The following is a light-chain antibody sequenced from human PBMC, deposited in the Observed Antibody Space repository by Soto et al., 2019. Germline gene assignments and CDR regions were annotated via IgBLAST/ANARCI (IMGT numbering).Light chain of an antibody. CDR1: SGSIASNY. CDR2: EDN. J-gene: IGLJ3*02. Sequence: NFMLTQPHSVSESPGKTVTISCTRSSGSIASNYVQWYQQRPGSAPTTVIYEDNQRPSGVPDRFSGSIDSSSNSASLTIPGLKTEDEADYYCQSYDSSNHGVFGGGTKVTVL. V-gene: IGLV6-57*03. CDR3: QSYDSSNHGV.